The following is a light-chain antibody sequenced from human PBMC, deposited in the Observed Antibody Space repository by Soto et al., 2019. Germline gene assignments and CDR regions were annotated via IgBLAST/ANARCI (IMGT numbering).Light chain of an antibody. V-gene: IGKV3-15*01. CDR2: GAS. Sequence: EIVMTQSPATLSVSPGVRANLSCRDSQSVSNNLAWYQQKPGQAPRLLIYGASTRATGIPARFSGSGSGTEFTLTISSLQSEDFAVYYCQQYNNWPPIFGGGTKVEIK. J-gene: IGKJ4*01. CDR3: QQYNNWPPI. CDR1: QSVSNN.